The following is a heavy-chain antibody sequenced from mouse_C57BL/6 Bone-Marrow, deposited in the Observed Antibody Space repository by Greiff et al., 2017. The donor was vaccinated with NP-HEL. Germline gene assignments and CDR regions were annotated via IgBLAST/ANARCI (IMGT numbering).Heavy chain of an antibody. D-gene: IGHD1-1*01. Sequence: VQLQQSGPELVKPGASVKISCKASGYSFTGYYMNWVKQSPEKSLEWIGEINPSTGGTTYNQKFKAKATLTVDKSSSTAYMQLKSLTSEDSAVYYCARKMGVYYGSSLYYFDYWGQGTTLTVSS. CDR2: INPSTGGT. CDR3: ARKMGVYYGSSLYYFDY. V-gene: IGHV1-42*01. CDR1: GYSFTGYY. J-gene: IGHJ2*01.